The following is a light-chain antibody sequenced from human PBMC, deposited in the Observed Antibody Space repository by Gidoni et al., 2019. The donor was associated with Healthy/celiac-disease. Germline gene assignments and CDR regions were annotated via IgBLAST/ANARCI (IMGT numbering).Light chain of an antibody. CDR2: GAS. CDR3: QQYNNWPPA. CDR1: QSVSSN. J-gene: IGKJ5*01. V-gene: IGKV3-15*01. Sequence: EIVMTQSPATLSVSPGDRATISCRASQSVSSNLAWYQQKPGQAPRLLIYGASTRATGIPARFSGSGSGTDFTLTISSLQSEDFAVYYCQQYNNWPPAFGQGTRLEIK.